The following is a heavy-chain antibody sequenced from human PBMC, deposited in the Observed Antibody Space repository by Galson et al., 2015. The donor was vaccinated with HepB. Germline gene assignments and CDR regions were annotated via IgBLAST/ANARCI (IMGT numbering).Heavy chain of an antibody. Sequence: SLRLSCAASGFTFSSYSMNWVRQAPGKGLEWVSSISSSSSYIYYADSVKGRFTISRDNAKNSLYLQMNSLRAEDTAVYYCARDQWLARTFDYWGQGTLVTVSS. V-gene: IGHV3-21*01. CDR3: ARDQWLARTFDY. CDR2: ISSSSSYI. J-gene: IGHJ4*02. D-gene: IGHD6-19*01. CDR1: GFTFSSYS.